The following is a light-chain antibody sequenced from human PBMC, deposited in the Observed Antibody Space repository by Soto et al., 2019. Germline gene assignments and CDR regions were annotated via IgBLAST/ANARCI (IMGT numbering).Light chain of an antibody. CDR2: ANT. Sequence: QAVVTQPPSVSGAPGQRVIISCTGSSSNIGAGYDVQWYQQLPGTAPKLLIYANTNRPSGVPDRFSGSKSGTSAPLAITGLQAEDEADYYCQSYDSSLSGVVFGGGTQLTVL. J-gene: IGLJ2*01. CDR1: SSNIGAGYD. V-gene: IGLV1-40*01. CDR3: QSYDSSLSGVV.